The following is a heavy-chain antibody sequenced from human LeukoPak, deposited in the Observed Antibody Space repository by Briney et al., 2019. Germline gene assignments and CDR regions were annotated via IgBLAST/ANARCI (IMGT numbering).Heavy chain of an antibody. CDR3: ARQKTASIAVAPFNY. Sequence: GESLKISCKGSGYSFTSYWIGWVRQMPGKGLEWMGIIYPGDSDTRYSPSFQGQVTISADKSISTAYLQWSSLKASDTAMYYCARQKTASIAVAPFNYWAQGTLVTVSS. D-gene: IGHD6-19*01. CDR2: IYPGDSDT. J-gene: IGHJ4*02. CDR1: GYSFTSYW. V-gene: IGHV5-51*01.